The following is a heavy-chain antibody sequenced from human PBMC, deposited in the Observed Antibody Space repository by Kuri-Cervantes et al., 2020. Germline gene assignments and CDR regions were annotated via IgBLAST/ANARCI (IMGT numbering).Heavy chain of an antibody. CDR3: ARAESTGMDV. Sequence: GSLRLSCTVSGGSISSSSYYWGWIRQPPGKGLEWIGSIYYSGSTYYNPSLKSRVTISVDTSKNQFSLRLSSVTAADTAVYYCARAESTGMDVWGQGTTVTVSS. V-gene: IGHV4-39*07. J-gene: IGHJ6*02. CDR2: IYYSGST. CDR1: GGSISSSSYY.